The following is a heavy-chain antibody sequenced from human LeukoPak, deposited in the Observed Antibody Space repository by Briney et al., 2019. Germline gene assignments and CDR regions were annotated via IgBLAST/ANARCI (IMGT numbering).Heavy chain of an antibody. J-gene: IGHJ4*02. Sequence: PGGSLRLSCAASGFTFSDYYMSWIRQAPGKGLEWVSYISSSGSTIYYADSVKGRFTISRDNAKNSLYLQMNSLRAEDTAVYYCARRGRTTYDILTGYYNAGYFDYWGQGTLVTVSS. CDR2: ISSSGSTI. CDR3: ARRGRTTYDILTGYYNAGYFDY. D-gene: IGHD3-9*01. CDR1: GFTFSDYY. V-gene: IGHV3-11*04.